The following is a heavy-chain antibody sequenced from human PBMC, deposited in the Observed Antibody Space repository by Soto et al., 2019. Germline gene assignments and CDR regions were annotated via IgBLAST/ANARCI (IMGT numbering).Heavy chain of an antibody. V-gene: IGHV3-21*01. Sequence: EVQLVESGGGLVKPGGSLRLSCAASGFTFSSYSMNWVRQAPGKGLEWVSSISSSSSYIYYADSVKGRFTISRDNDNNSLYLQMNSRRAGAKAVYYYSREEVEDIVAAVSDYYYYMDVWGKGTTVTVSS. J-gene: IGHJ6*03. CDR2: ISSSSSYI. CDR3: SREEVEDIVAAVSDYYYYMDV. D-gene: IGHD5-12*01. CDR1: GFTFSSYS.